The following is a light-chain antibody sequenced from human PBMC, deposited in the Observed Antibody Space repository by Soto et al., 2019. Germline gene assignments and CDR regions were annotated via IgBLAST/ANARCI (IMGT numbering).Light chain of an antibody. J-gene: IGLJ3*02. Sequence: QSVLTQPPSVSGAPGQRVTMSCTGSNSNIGAGYDVHWYQQLPGTAPKLLISGNSNRPSGVPDRISGSKAGTSASLAITGXXXXXEADYYCQSYDSSLSGWVFGGGTKVTVL. CDR1: NSNIGAGYD. CDR3: QSYDSSLSGWV. V-gene: IGLV1-40*01. CDR2: GNS.